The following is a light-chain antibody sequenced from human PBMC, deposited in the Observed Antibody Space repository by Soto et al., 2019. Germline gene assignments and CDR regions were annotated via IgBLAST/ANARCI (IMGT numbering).Light chain of an antibody. Sequence: EIVMTHSPATLSVSPGERATLSCRASQSMSSNLAWYQQKPGQAPRLLIYGASTRATGSPGRFSGSGSGTEFTLSISSLQSEDFAVYYCQQYNNWPLTFGGGTKVEIK. CDR3: QQYNNWPLT. V-gene: IGKV3-15*01. CDR1: QSMSSN. CDR2: GAS. J-gene: IGKJ4*01.